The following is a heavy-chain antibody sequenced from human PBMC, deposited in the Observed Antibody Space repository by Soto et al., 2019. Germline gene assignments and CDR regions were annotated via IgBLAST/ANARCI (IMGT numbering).Heavy chain of an antibody. CDR3: ARSIAVAGNMGGAFDI. Sequence: GESLKISCKGSGYSFTSYWIGWVRQMPGKGLEWMGIIYPGDSDTRYSPSFQGQVTISADKSISTAYLQWSSLKASDTAMYYCARSIAVAGNMGGAFDIWGPGTMVTVSS. J-gene: IGHJ3*02. CDR1: GYSFTSYW. V-gene: IGHV5-51*01. CDR2: IYPGDSDT. D-gene: IGHD6-19*01.